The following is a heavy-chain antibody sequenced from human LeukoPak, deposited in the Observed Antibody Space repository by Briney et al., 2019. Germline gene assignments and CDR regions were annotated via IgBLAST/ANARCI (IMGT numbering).Heavy chain of an antibody. V-gene: IGHV4-59*12. CDR3: ARDPNWFDP. Sequence: SETLSLTCTVSGGSISSYYWSWIRQPPGKGLEWIGSIYYSGSTYYNPSLKSRVTISVDTSKNQFSLKLSSVTAADTAVYYCARDPNWFDPWGQGTLVTVSS. J-gene: IGHJ5*02. CDR2: IYYSGST. CDR1: GGSISSYY.